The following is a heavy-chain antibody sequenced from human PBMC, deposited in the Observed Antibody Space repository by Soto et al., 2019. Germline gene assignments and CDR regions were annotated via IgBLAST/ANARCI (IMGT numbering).Heavy chain of an antibody. CDR3: AIDLRDGPLYYYYYGMDV. CDR1: GYTFTSYA. CDR2: INAGNGNT. J-gene: IGHJ6*02. V-gene: IGHV1-3*01. D-gene: IGHD2-21*02. Sequence: QVQLVQSGAEVKKPGASVKVSCKASGYTFTSYAMHWVRQAPGQRLEWMGWINAGNGNTKYSQKFQGRVTITRNTSASTAYMELSSLRSEATAVYYCAIDLRDGPLYYYYYGMDVWGQGTTVTVSS.